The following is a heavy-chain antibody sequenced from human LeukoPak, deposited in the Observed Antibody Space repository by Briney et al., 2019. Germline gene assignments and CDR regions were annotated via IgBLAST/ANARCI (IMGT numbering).Heavy chain of an antibody. J-gene: IGHJ4*02. Sequence: SVKVSCKASGGTFSSYAISWVRQAPGQGLEWMGRIIPILGIANYAQKFQGRVTITADKSTSTAYMELSSLRYEDTAVYYCARYSSSSYYFDYWGQGTLVTVSS. CDR1: GGTFSSYA. CDR3: ARYSSSSYYFDY. V-gene: IGHV1-69*04. D-gene: IGHD6-6*01. CDR2: IIPILGIA.